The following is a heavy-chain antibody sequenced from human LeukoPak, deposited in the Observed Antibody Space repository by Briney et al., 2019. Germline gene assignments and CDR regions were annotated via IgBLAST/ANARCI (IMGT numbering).Heavy chain of an antibody. Sequence: PSETLSLTCTVSGYSISSGYYWGWIRQPPGKGLEWIGSIYHSGSTYYNPSLKSRVTISVDTSKNQFSLKLSSVTAADTAVYYCARVSAKVSWFDPWGQGTLVTVSS. CDR2: IYHSGST. V-gene: IGHV4-38-2*02. CDR1: GYSISSGYY. J-gene: IGHJ5*02. D-gene: IGHD5-18*01. CDR3: ARVSAKVSWFDP.